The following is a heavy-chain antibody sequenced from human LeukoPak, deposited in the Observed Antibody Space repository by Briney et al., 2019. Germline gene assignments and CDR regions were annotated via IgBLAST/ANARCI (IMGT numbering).Heavy chain of an antibody. CDR3: ARGSGGSGTFDY. CDR2: IYYSGST. D-gene: IGHD2-15*01. Sequence: SSETLSLTCTVSGGSISSYYWSWIRQPPGKGLEWIGCIYYSGSTNYNPSLKSRVTISVDTSKNQFSLKLSSVTAADTAVYYCARGSGGSGTFDYWGQGTLVTVSS. V-gene: IGHV4-59*01. CDR1: GGSISSYY. J-gene: IGHJ4*02.